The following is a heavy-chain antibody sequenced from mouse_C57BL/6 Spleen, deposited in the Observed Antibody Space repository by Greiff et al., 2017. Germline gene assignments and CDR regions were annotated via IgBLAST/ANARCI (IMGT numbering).Heavy chain of an antibody. V-gene: IGHV1-61*01. Sequence: QVQLQQPGAELVRPGSSVKLSCKASGYTFTSYWMDWVKQRPGQGLEWIGNIYPSDSETHYNQKFKDKATLTVDKSSSTAYMQLSSLTSEDSAVYYCARGGGVTTVVEGFAYWGQGTLVTVSA. CDR1: GYTFTSYW. J-gene: IGHJ3*01. CDR3: ARGGGVTTVVEGFAY. CDR2: IYPSDSET. D-gene: IGHD1-1*01.